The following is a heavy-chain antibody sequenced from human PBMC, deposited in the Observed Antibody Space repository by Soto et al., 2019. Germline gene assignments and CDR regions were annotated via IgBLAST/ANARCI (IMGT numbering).Heavy chain of an antibody. CDR3: ARHLGYCSGGSCLAAWFDP. V-gene: IGHV1-18*04. J-gene: IGHJ5*02. Sequence: QVQLVQSGAEVKKPGASVKVSCKASGYTFTSYGISWVRQAPGQGLEWMGWISAYNGNTNYAQKLQGRVTMTTDTATSTAFMELRSLVSDDTAVYYCARHLGYCSGGSCLAAWFDPWGQGTLVTVSS. CDR1: GYTFTSYG. D-gene: IGHD2-15*01. CDR2: ISAYNGNT.